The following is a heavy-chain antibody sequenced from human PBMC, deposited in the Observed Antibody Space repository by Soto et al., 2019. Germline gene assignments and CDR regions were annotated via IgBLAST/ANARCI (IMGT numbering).Heavy chain of an antibody. CDR2: IYPGDSDT. Sequence: GESLKISCKGSGYSFTSYWIGWVRQMPGKGLEWMGIIYPGDSDTRYSPSFQGQVTISADKSISTAYLQWSSLKASDTAMYYCARHGSGSSSTLYYYYMDVWGKGTTVTVSS. CDR1: GYSFTSYW. J-gene: IGHJ6*03. V-gene: IGHV5-51*01. D-gene: IGHD3-10*01. CDR3: ARHGSGSSSTLYYYYMDV.